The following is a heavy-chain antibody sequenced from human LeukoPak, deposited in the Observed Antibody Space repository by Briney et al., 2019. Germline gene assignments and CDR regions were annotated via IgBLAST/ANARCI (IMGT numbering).Heavy chain of an antibody. Sequence: PGGSLRLSCAASGFTFGSYAMSWVRQAPEKGLEWVSYISGRGGSTYYADSVKGRFTISRDNSKNTLYLQMNSLRAEDTAVYYCAKDRVAAASGWFDPWGQGTLVTVSS. CDR3: AKDRVAAASGWFDP. J-gene: IGHJ5*02. CDR1: GFTFGSYA. CDR2: ISGRGGST. V-gene: IGHV3-23*01. D-gene: IGHD6-13*01.